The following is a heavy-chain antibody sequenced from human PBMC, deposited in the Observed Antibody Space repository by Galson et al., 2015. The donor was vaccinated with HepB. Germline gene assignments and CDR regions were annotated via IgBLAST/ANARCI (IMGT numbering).Heavy chain of an antibody. V-gene: IGHV3-23*01. CDR2: ISGSGGST. J-gene: IGHJ4*02. CDR3: AKGDCSSTSCCTKGDYFDY. D-gene: IGHD2-2*01. Sequence: SLRLSCAASGFTFSIYAMSWVRQAPGKGLEWVSGISGSGGSTYYADSVKGRFTISRDNSKNTLYLQMDSLRAEDTAMYYCAKGDCSSTSCCTKGDYFDYWVQGTLVTVSS. CDR1: GFTFSIYA.